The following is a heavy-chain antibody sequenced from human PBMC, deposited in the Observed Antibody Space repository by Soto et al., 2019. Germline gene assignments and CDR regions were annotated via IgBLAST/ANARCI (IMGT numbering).Heavy chain of an antibody. CDR2: ISAYSGNT. J-gene: IGHJ4*02. D-gene: IGHD2-15*01. V-gene: IGHV1-18*01. Sequence: QVQLVQSGGEVKKPGAAVKVSCKASGYTFTTFGIGWVRQAPGQGLEWMGWISAYSGNTEYPEKLQGRVTMTIDTSTSTTYMELRSLRSDDTAVYYCVRAFCSGGSCYLDYWGQGALVTVSS. CDR3: VRAFCSGGSCYLDY. CDR1: GYTFTTFG.